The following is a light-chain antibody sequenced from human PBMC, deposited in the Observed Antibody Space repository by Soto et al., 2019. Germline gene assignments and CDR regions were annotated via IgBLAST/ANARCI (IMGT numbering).Light chain of an antibody. J-gene: IGLJ2*01. V-gene: IGLV2-23*03. Sequence: QSALTQPASVSESPGQSIIISCTGTSSDVGGYKLVSWYQQHPGKSTKLLIFGGSKRPSGVSNRFSGSRYGNTASLTISGLQAEDEADYYCCSYAGSSTFVFGGGTKLTVL. CDR3: CSYAGSSTFV. CDR2: GGS. CDR1: SSDVGGYKL.